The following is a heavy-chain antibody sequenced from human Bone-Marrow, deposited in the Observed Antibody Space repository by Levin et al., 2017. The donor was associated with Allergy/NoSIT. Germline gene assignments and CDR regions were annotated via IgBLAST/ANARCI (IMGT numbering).Heavy chain of an antibody. V-gene: IGHV1-69*13. CDR2: IIPLFGTT. CDR3: ANGVRGALRD. J-gene: IGHJ6*02. Sequence: SVKVSCKASGGTFSSYAFSWVRQAPGQGLEWMGGIIPLFGTTHFAQSFQGRVTFTADESTSTPYMALSSLRSEDTAVYFCANGVRGALRDWGQGTTVTATS. CDR1: GGTFSSYA. D-gene: IGHD3-10*01.